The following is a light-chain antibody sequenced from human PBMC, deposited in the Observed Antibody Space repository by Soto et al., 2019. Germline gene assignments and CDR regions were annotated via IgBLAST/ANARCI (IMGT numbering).Light chain of an antibody. V-gene: IGKV3-15*01. CDR1: QSINTK. CDR3: QQGHNWPLT. CDR2: GAS. J-gene: IGKJ2*01. Sequence: EKVMTQSPATLSLSPGERAALSCRATQSINTKLAWYQQKPGQPPRLLIYGASTRATGVPARFTGSESGSEFTLTISGLQSEDFAVYYCQQGHNWPLTFGQGTRLEI.